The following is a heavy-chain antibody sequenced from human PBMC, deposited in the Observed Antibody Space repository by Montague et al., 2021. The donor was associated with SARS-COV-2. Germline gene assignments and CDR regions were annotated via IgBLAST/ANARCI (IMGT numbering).Heavy chain of an antibody. J-gene: IGHJ3*02. CDR2: INQGGAP. CDR1: RGSFSNYY. D-gene: IGHD3-9*01. Sequence: SETLSLTCAVSRGSFSNYYWTWIRQSPGKGLEWIGEINQGGAPNYTPSLKSRVTISLDTYKKQISLKWNSVTAADTAVFFCARGRPVQGAFRHFDSLSSGALDIWAQGSLVIVSS. V-gene: IGHV4-34*01. CDR3: ARGRPVQGAFRHFDSLSSGALDI.